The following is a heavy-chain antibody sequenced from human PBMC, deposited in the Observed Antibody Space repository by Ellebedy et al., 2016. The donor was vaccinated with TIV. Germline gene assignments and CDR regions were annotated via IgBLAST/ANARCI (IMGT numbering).Heavy chain of an antibody. CDR2: ISGSGGRT. D-gene: IGHD3-10*01. CDR3: AKAFRGVFITSDY. CDR1: GFTFRSYG. Sequence: PGGSLRLSCAASGFTFRSYGMSWVRQAPGKGLEWVSSISGSGGRTYYADSVEGRFTISRDNSKNTLYLQMNSLRAEDTAVYYCAKAFRGVFITSDYWGQGTLVTVSS. J-gene: IGHJ4*02. V-gene: IGHV3-23*01.